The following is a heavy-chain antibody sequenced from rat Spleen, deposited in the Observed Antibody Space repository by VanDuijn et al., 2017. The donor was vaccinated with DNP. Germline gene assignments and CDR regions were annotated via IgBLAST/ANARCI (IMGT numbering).Heavy chain of an antibody. Sequence: EVQLQESGPGLVKPSQSLSLTCSVTGYSITSNYWGWIRKFPGNKMEWIGHISYSGSTSYNPSLTSRISIGRDTSKSQFFLHLNSVTTEDTATYVCVRGTAGLTWFAYWGQGTLVTVSS. V-gene: IGHV3-1*01. CDR3: VRGTAGLTWFAY. D-gene: IGHD1-4*01. J-gene: IGHJ3*01. CDR1: GYSITSNY. CDR2: ISYSGST.